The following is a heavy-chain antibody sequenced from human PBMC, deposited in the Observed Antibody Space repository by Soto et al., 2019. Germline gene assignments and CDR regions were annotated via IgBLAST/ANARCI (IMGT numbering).Heavy chain of an antibody. Sequence: QVQLVESGGGVVQPGRSLRLSCAASGFTFSSYAMHWVRQARGKGLEWVAVISYDGSNKYYADSVKGRFTISRDNSKNTLYLQMNSLRAEDTAVYYSARGGYCISTSCYEYFDYWGQGTLVTVSS. CDR1: GFTFSSYA. CDR3: ARGGYCISTSCYEYFDY. J-gene: IGHJ4*02. D-gene: IGHD2-2*01. V-gene: IGHV3-30-3*01. CDR2: ISYDGSNK.